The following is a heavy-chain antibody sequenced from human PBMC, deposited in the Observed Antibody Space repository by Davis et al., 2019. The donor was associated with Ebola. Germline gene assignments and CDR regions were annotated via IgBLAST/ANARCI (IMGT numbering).Heavy chain of an antibody. J-gene: IGHJ4*02. D-gene: IGHD3-10*01. CDR3: ARSVLLWFGDRGNYFDY. V-gene: IGHV1-3*01. CDR1: GYTFINYA. CDR2: INAGNGNT. Sequence: AASVKVSCKASGYTFINYAMHWVRQAPGQRLEWMGWINAGNGNTKYSQKFQGRVTITRDTSASTAYMELSSLRSEDTAVYYCARSVLLWFGDRGNYFDYWGQGTLVTVSS.